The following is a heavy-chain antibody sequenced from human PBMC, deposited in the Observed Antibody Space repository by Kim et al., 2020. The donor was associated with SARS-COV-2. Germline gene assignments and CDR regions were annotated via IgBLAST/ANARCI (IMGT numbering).Heavy chain of an antibody. CDR3: TRGIHLWLWVDV. CDR2: IGTSGVT. D-gene: IGHD2-21*01. Sequence: GGSLRLSCAASGFTFGGHDMHWVRQVTGKGLEWVAAIGTSGVTFYAASVKGRFIISRENGENSLFLQMDSLRVGDTATYYCTRGIHLWLWVDVWGRGTMGTVSS. J-gene: IGHJ6*02. V-gene: IGHV3-13*04. CDR1: GFTFGGHD.